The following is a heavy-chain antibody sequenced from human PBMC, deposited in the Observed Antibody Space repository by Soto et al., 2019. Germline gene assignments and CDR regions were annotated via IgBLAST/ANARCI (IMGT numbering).Heavy chain of an antibody. CDR1: GFTFSNYW. CDR2: INQDGSEK. Sequence: EVQLVESGGGLVQPGGSLRLSCAASGFTFSNYWMSWVRQAPGKGLEWVANINQDGSEKFYVDSVKGRFTISRDNAKNSLYLQMNNLRAEDTAVYYCARDPPGSGPNYDCWGQGTLVTVSS. J-gene: IGHJ4*02. CDR3: ARDPPGSGPNYDC. D-gene: IGHD3-10*01. V-gene: IGHV3-7*01.